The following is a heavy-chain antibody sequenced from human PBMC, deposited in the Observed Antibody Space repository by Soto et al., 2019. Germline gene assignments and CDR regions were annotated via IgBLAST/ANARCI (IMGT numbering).Heavy chain of an antibody. V-gene: IGHV3-7*01. Sequence: PAGSLGLSCAASGFTLHNSLMGWVRQTPDKGLEWVANIKPDGSEKYYVDSVKGRFTISKDNAKNSLYLQMDSLRAEDTAVYYCARENYFGYWGQGALGTVSS. J-gene: IGHJ4*02. CDR3: ARENYFGY. CDR2: IKPDGSEK. CDR1: GFTLHNSL.